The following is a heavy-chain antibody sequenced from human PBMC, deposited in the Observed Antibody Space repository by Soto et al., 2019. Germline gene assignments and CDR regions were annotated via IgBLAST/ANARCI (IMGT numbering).Heavy chain of an antibody. CDR3: ARAGYCSGGSCTDAXDI. CDR1: GGSISSGGYY. J-gene: IGHJ3*02. D-gene: IGHD2-15*01. V-gene: IGHV4-31*02. CDR2: IYYSGST. Sequence: TLSLTCTVSGGSISSGGYYWSWIRQHPGKGLEWIGYIYYSGSTYYNPSLKSRVTISVDTSKNQFSLKLSSVTAADTAVYYCARAGYCSGGSCTDAXDIWGQGTXVTVSS.